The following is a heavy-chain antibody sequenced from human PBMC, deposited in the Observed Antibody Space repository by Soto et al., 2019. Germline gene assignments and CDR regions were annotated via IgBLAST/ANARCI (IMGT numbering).Heavy chain of an antibody. CDR1: GFTFSSHF. CDR2: ISTKGDT. V-gene: IGHV3-23*01. Sequence: GGSLRLSCAASGFTFSSHFMSWVRQVPGKGLEWVSIISTKGDTFYGDSVKGRFTISRDNSKDTLSLQMNSLGVEDTALYYCLQCSSGGCRHGMDVWGRGTTVTVSS. CDR3: LQCSSGGCRHGMDV. J-gene: IGHJ6*02. D-gene: IGHD2-15*01.